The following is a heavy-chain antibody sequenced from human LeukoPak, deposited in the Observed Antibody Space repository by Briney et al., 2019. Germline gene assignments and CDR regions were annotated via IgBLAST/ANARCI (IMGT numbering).Heavy chain of an antibody. CDR2: ISSSSSYI. D-gene: IGHD2-2*02. V-gene: IGHV3-21*04. J-gene: IGHJ4*02. CDR1: GFTFSSYS. Sequence: GGSLRLSCAASGFTFSSYSMNWVRQAPGKGLEWVSSISSSSSYIYYADSVKGRFTISRDNAKNSLYLQMNSLRAEDTALYYCAKAKSSIRFRGDFDYWGQGTLVTVSS. CDR3: AKAKSSIRFRGDFDY.